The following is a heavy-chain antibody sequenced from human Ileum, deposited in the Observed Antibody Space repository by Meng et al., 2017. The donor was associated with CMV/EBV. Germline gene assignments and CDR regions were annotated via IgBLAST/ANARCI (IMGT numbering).Heavy chain of an antibody. CDR3: ARDCSSTSCYGYFDY. Sequence: ESLKISCAASGFTFSSYSMNWVRQAPGKGLEWVSSISSSSSYIYYADSVKGRFTISRDNAKNSLYLQMNSLRAEDTAVYYCARDCSSTSCYGYFDYWGQGTLVTVSS. CDR2: ISSSSSYI. V-gene: IGHV3-21*01. J-gene: IGHJ4*02. D-gene: IGHD2-2*01. CDR1: GFTFSSYS.